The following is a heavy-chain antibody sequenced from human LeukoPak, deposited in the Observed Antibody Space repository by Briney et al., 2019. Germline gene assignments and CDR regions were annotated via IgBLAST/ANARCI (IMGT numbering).Heavy chain of an antibody. CDR3: ARDFPYMIDAFDI. CDR1: GFTFSSYW. J-gene: IGHJ3*02. V-gene: IGHV3-7*01. CDR2: IKQDGSEK. D-gene: IGHD3-16*01. Sequence: PGGSLRLSCAASGFTFSSYWMSWVRQAPGKGLEWVANIKQDGSEKYYVDSVKGRFTISRDNAKNSLYLQMNSLRAEDTAVYYCARDFPYMIDAFDIWGQGTMVTVSS.